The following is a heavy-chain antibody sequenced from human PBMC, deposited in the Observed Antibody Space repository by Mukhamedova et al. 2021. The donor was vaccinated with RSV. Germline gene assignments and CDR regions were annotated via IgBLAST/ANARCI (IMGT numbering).Heavy chain of an antibody. J-gene: IGHJ4*02. D-gene: IGHD1-1*01. Sequence: RQPPGKGLEWIGSINFSGKTYYSPSLKSRVTKGVDTSKNQFSLKLASVTAADTVVYYCVATGSNFDHWGQGILVRVSS. V-gene: IGHV4-39*01. CDR2: INFSGKT. CDR3: VATGSNFDH.